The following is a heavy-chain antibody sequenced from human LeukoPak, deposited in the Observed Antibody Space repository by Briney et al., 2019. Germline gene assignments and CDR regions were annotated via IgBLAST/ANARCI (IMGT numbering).Heavy chain of an antibody. Sequence: PSETLSLTCGVPGYSISSNNWWGWVRQPPGKGLEWIGYIHHSGSSKYNLSLKNRVTMSLDTSKNQVSLKLSSVTALDTAVYYCARDRGHYSSTWYTWFDPWGQGILVTVSS. CDR1: GYSISSNNW. J-gene: IGHJ5*02. D-gene: IGHD6-13*01. CDR3: ARDRGHYSSTWYTWFDP. CDR2: IHHSGSS. V-gene: IGHV4-28*06.